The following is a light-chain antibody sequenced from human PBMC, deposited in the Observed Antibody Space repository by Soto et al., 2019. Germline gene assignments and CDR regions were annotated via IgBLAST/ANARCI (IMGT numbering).Light chain of an antibody. J-gene: IGKJ2*01. CDR1: QSVSSY. Sequence: EIVLTQSPATLSLSPGERATLSCRASQSVSSYLAWYQQKPGQAPRLLIYDASNRATGIPARFSGSGSGTDFTLTISSLEPEDVALPFYQQRNHWHAQYTFHQRTKLENK. V-gene: IGKV3-11*01. CDR3: QQRNHWHAQYT. CDR2: DAS.